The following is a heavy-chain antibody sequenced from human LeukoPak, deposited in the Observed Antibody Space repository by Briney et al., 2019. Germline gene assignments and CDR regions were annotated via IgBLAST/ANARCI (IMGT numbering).Heavy chain of an antibody. V-gene: IGHV1-18*01. CDR1: GYTFTSYD. D-gene: IGHD6-19*01. J-gene: IGHJ6*02. CDR3: ARDGGQQWLTNYYSYGMDV. Sequence: AASVTVSCKASGYTFTSYDINWVRQAPGQGLEWMGWIKTYNGDTNSAQNLQDRIIMTTDTSTGTAYMELRSLRSDDTAVYYCARDGGQQWLTNYYSYGMDVWGQGTTVTVSS. CDR2: IKTYNGDT.